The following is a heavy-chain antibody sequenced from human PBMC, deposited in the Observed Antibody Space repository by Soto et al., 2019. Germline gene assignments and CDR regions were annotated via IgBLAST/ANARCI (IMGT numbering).Heavy chain of an antibody. D-gene: IGHD2-8*01. CDR3: ARCPPDVLMVYALSDY. CDR1: GYTFTSYD. V-gene: IGHV1-8*01. J-gene: IGHJ4*02. CDR2: MNPNSGNT. Sequence: QVQLVQSGAEVKKPGASVKVSCKASGYTFTSYDINWVRQATGQGLEWMGWMNPNSGNTGYAQKFQGRVTMTRNTSISTAYMELSRLRSEETAVYYCARCPPDVLMVYALSDYWGQGTLVTVSS.